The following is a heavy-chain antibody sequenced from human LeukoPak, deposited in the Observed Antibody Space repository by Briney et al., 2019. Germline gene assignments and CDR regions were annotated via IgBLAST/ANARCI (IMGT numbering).Heavy chain of an antibody. Sequence: GGSLRLSCAASGFTFSSYAMGWVRQAPGKGLEWVSAISGSGGSTYYADSVKGRFTISRDNSKNTLYLQMNSLRAEDTAVYYCAKGTNPYYYDSSGYLPYYFDYWGQGTLVTVSS. CDR2: ISGSGGST. D-gene: IGHD3-22*01. CDR3: AKGTNPYYYDSSGYLPYYFDY. J-gene: IGHJ4*02. V-gene: IGHV3-23*01. CDR1: GFTFSSYA.